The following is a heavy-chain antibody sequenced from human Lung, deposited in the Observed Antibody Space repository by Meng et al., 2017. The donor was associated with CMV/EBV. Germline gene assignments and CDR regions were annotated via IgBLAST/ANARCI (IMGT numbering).Heavy chain of an antibody. Sequence: SXTXSLXXTVSGGSISSSSHYWGWIRQPPGKGLEWIATIYYNGGTSYNPSLKSRVTISLDTSKNQFSLKLNSVTAADTAVYYCATTSSGWFNYFDSWGQGTLVTVSS. CDR1: GGSISSSSHY. V-gene: IGHV4-39*01. D-gene: IGHD6-19*01. CDR3: ATTSSGWFNYFDS. CDR2: IYYNGGT. J-gene: IGHJ4*02.